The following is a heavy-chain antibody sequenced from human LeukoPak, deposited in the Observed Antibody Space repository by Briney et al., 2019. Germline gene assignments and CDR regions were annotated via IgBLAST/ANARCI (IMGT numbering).Heavy chain of an antibody. Sequence: GGSLRLSCAASGFTVSSNYMSWVRQAPGKGLEWVSVIYTGGYTYYADSVKGRFPISRDNSKNTLYLQVNSLRAEDPAVYYCAKTGNPATGDYWGQGTLVTVSS. J-gene: IGHJ4*02. D-gene: IGHD1-1*01. CDR2: IYTGGYT. CDR1: GFTVSSNY. V-gene: IGHV3-53*01. CDR3: AKTGNPATGDY.